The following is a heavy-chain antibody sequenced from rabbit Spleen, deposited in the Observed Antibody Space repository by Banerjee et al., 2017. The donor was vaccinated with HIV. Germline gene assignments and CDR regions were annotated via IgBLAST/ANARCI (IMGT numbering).Heavy chain of an antibody. CDR2: IYAGSSGST. Sequence: LEESGGGLVQPEGSLALTCKASGFSFGDRDVMCWVRQAPGKGLEWIACIYAGSSGSTWYASWAKGRFTISKTSSTTVTLQMTRLTGADTATYFCARGSGGAGHGCGLWGQGTLVTVS. V-gene: IGHV1S45*01. J-gene: IGHJ4*01. CDR3: ARGSGGAGHGCGL. CDR1: GFSFGDRDV. D-gene: IGHD1-1*01.